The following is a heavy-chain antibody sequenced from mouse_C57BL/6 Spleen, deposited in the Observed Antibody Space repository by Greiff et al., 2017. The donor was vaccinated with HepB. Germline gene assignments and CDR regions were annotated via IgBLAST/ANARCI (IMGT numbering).Heavy chain of an antibody. D-gene: IGHD6-1*01. Sequence: EVQLVESGGGLVKPGGSLKLSCAASGFTFSSYAMSWVRQTPEKRLEWVATISDGGSYTYYPDNVKGRFTISRDNAKNNLYLQMSHLKSEDTAMYYCARKTSSLGYFDDWGQGTTLTVSS. CDR1: GFTFSSYA. CDR2: ISDGGSYT. CDR3: ARKTSSLGYFDD. V-gene: IGHV5-4*01. J-gene: IGHJ2*01.